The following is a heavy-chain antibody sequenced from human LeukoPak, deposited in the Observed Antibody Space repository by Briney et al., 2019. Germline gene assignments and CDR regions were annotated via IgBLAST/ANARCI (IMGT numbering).Heavy chain of an antibody. CDR1: GGSISSYY. CDR2: IYHSGST. Sequence: SETLSLTCTVSGGSISSYYWGWIRQPPGKGLEWIGSIYHSGSTYYNPSLKSRVTISVDTSKNQFSLKLSSVTAADTAVYYCARLSVSGTNDYWGQGTLVTVSS. D-gene: IGHD1-7*01. CDR3: ARLSVSGTNDY. J-gene: IGHJ4*02. V-gene: IGHV4-38-2*02.